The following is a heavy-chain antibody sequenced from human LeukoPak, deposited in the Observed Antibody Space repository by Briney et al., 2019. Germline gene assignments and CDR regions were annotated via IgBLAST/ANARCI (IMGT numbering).Heavy chain of an antibody. CDR1: GYTFTGYY. V-gene: IGHV1-2*02. D-gene: IGHD3-10*01. Sequence: ASVKVSCKASGYTFTGYYMHWVRQAPGQGLEWMGWINPNSGGTNYAQKFQGRVTMTRDTSISTAYMELSRLRSDDTAVYYCARDLAPLKWFGEFLPYGMDVWGQGTTVTVSS. J-gene: IGHJ6*02. CDR3: ARDLAPLKWFGEFLPYGMDV. CDR2: INPNSGGT.